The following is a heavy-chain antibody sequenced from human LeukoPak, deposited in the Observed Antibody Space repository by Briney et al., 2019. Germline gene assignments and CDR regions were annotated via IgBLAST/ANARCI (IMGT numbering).Heavy chain of an antibody. CDR1: GFTFSSYG. J-gene: IGHJ6*04. CDR2: ISYDGSNK. V-gene: IGHV3-30*18. Sequence: PGGSLRLSCAASGFTFSSYGMHWVRQAPGKGLEWVAVISYDGSNKYYADFVKGRFTISRDNSKNTLYLQMNRLRAEDTAVYYCAKIRGVYYYYYGMDVWGKGTTVTVSS. CDR3: AKIRGVYYYYYGMDV. D-gene: IGHD3-3*01.